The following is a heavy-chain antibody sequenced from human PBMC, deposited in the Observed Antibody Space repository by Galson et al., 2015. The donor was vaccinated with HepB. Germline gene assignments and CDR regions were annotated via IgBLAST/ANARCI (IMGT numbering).Heavy chain of an antibody. CDR1: GFTFSGSA. D-gene: IGHD5-12*01. CDR2: VRSRANNYAT. CDR3: ARLGDFSGYSSR. Sequence: SLRLSCAASGFTFSGSAIHWVRQASGKGPEWVGRVRSRANNYATSYVPSLGGRFTISRDDSKNMAYPHMRSLKTEDTAVYYCARLGDFSGYSSRWGQGTLVTVSS. V-gene: IGHV3-73*01. J-gene: IGHJ4*02.